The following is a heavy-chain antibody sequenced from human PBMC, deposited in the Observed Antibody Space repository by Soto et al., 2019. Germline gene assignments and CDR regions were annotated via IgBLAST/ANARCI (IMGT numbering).Heavy chain of an antibody. J-gene: IGHJ4*02. D-gene: IGHD3-16*02. V-gene: IGHV4-4*07. CDR2: LYTTGST. CDR3: ARGVSYRWVY. Sequence: PSETLSLTCTVSGGSVSSHYWSWIRQAAGKGLEWIGRLYTTGSTNYNPSLRSRVTMSVGTSRNQFSLTLTSVAAADTAVYYCARGVSYRWVYWGQGTLVTVSS. CDR1: GGSVSSHY.